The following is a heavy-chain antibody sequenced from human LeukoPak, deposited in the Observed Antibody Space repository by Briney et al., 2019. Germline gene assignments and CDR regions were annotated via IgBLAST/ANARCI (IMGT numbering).Heavy chain of an antibody. V-gene: IGHV3-23*01. CDR1: GFTFSSYA. CDR2: ISGSGGST. CDR3: ATRFGLDYYYYYMDV. D-gene: IGHD3-10*01. J-gene: IGHJ6*03. Sequence: PGGSLRLSCAASGFTFSSYAMSWVRQAPGKGLEWVPAISGSGGSTYYADSVRGRFTISRDNSKNTLSLQMTSLRADDTAVYYCATRFGLDYYYYYMDVWGKGTTVTVSS.